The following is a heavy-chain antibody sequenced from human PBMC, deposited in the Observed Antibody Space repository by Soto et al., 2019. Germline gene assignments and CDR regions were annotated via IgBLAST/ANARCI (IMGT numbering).Heavy chain of an antibody. CDR3: ARDSGCSCGTCNYYYGMDV. J-gene: IGHJ6*02. CDR2: VWYDGSNK. V-gene: IGHV3-33*01. Sequence: QVQLVESGGGVVQPGRSLRLSCAASGFTFSSYAMHWVRQAPGKGLEWVAVVWYDGSNKYYADSVKGRFTISRDNSKNTLYLQMNSLRAEDTAVYYCARDSGCSCGTCNYYYGMDVWGQGTTVTVS. CDR1: GFTFSSYA. D-gene: IGHD2-15*01.